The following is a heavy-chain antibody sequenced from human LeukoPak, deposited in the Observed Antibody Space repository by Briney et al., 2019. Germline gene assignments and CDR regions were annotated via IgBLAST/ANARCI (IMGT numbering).Heavy chain of an antibody. D-gene: IGHD3-3*01. CDR3: AKGTRDYDFWSGYSDY. Sequence: GGSLRLSCAASGFTFSSYAMSWVRQAPGKGLEWVSAISGSGGSTYYADSVKGRFTISRDNSKSTLYLQMNSLRAEDTAVYYCAKGTRDYDFWSGYSDYWGQGTLVTVSS. CDR2: ISGSGGST. CDR1: GFTFSSYA. J-gene: IGHJ4*02. V-gene: IGHV3-23*01.